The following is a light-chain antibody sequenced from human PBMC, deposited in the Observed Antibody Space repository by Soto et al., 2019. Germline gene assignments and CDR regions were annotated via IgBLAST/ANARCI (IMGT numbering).Light chain of an antibody. CDR3: QEYIHWPPGM. Sequence: SVVTQSPATLSASPAERVTLSCRSSQFVSRRLAWYQQRLGQVPRLLIYDTSTRGPGISARFSGSGSGTESTLTISSPQSEDFAVYYCQEYIHWPPGMFGPGTEVHIK. CDR2: DTS. V-gene: IGKV3-15*01. J-gene: IGKJ1*01. CDR1: QFVSRR.